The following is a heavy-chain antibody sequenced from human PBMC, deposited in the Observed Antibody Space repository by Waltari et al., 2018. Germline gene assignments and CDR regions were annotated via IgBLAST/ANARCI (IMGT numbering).Heavy chain of an antibody. CDR3: ARDALSGTSSDAFDI. CDR2: IYTSGST. CDR1: GGSISSYY. D-gene: IGHD1-26*01. V-gene: IGHV4-4*07. J-gene: IGHJ3*02. Sequence: QVQLQESGPGLVKPSETLSLTCTVSGGSISSYYWSWIRQPAGKGLEWIGRIYTSGSTNYNPSLKSRVTMSVDTSKNQFSLKLSSVTAADTAVYYCARDALSGTSSDAFDIWGQGTMVTVSS.